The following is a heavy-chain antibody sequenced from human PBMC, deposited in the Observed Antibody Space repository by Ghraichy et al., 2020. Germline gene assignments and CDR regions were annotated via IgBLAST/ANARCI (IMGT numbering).Heavy chain of an antibody. D-gene: IGHD3-22*01. V-gene: IGHV1-18*04. J-gene: IGHJ4*02. CDR1: SYNFTSYG. CDR3: ATGLAFYYDSSGYYYFDY. Sequence: ASVKVSCKAASYNFTSYGISWVRECPGLVLEWMGWISGYNGNTDYAQKFQGRVTMTTDTSTSTAYMELRSLRSDDTAVYYCATGLAFYYDSSGYYYFDYWGQGTLVTVSS. CDR2: ISGYNGNT.